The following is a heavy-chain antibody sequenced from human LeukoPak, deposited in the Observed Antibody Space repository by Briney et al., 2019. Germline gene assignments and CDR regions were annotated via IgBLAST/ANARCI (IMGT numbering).Heavy chain of an antibody. CDR2: IIPILGIA. V-gene: IGHV1-69*04. CDR1: GGTFSNYA. CDR3: AREDRSNYFDY. Sequence: SVKVSCKASGGTFSNYAISWVRQASGQGLEWMGRIIPILGIANYAQKFQGRVTITADKSTSTAYMELSSLRSEDTAVYYCAREDRSNYFDYWGQGTLVTVSS. D-gene: IGHD3-10*01. J-gene: IGHJ4*02.